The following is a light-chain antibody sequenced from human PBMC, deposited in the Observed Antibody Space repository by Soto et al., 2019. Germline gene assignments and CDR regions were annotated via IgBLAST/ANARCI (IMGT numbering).Light chain of an antibody. CDR3: MQFAHFPLT. CDR2: QIS. CDR1: QSLVYSDGNTY. Sequence: DVGLTQTPLSSPVTLGQPASIYCRSSQSLVYSDGNTYLSWLQQRPGQPPRLLIYQISNRFSGGPDRFSGSGAVTDFTLKISRGEAEDVGVYYSMQFAHFPLTFGQGTKVEI. V-gene: IGKV2-24*01. J-gene: IGKJ1*01.